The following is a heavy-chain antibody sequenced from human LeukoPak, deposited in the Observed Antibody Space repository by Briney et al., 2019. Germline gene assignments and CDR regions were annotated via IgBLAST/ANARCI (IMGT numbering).Heavy chain of an antibody. CDR1: GFTFSSYA. D-gene: IGHD3-10*01. CDR3: AKLVWFGETIDAFDI. CDR2: ISGSGGST. V-gene: IGHV3-23*01. Sequence: GGSLRLSCAASGFTFSSYAMSWVRQAPGKGLEWVSAISGSGGSTYYVDSVKGRFTISRDNSKNTLYLQMNSLRAEDTAVYYCAKLVWFGETIDAFDIWGQGTMVTVSS. J-gene: IGHJ3*02.